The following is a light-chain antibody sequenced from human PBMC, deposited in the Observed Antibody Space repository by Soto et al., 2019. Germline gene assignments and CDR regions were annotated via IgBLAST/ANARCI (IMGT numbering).Light chain of an antibody. V-gene: IGKV3-15*01. J-gene: IGKJ1*01. CDR2: GAS. Sequence: EIVMTQSPATLSVSPGGRATLSCRASQSISDTLAWYQQKPGQAPRLLIHGASTRAPGLPARFSGSGSGTDYTLTISSLQSEDFAVYYCQQYDNWPWTFGQGTKVDIK. CDR1: QSISDT. CDR3: QQYDNWPWT.